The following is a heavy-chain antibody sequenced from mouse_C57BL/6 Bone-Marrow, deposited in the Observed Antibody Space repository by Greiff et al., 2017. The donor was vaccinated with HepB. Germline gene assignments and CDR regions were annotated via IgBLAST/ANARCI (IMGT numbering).Heavy chain of an antibody. Sequence: EAGGGLVQPKGSLKLSCAASGFPFNTYAMHWVRQAPGKGLEWVARIRSKSSNYAIYYADSVKDRFTISRDDSQSMLYLQMNNLKTEDTAMYYCVRGYSNYVRYWYFDVWGTGTTVTVSS. V-gene: IGHV10-3*01. CDR2: IRSKSSNYAI. D-gene: IGHD2-5*01. J-gene: IGHJ1*03. CDR3: VRGYSNYVRYWYFDV. CDR1: GFPFNTYA.